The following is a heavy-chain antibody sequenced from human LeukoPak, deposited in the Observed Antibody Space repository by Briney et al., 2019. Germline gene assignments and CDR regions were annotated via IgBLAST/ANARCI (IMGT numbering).Heavy chain of an antibody. CDR1: GGTFSSYA. Sequence: RASVKVSCKASGGTFSSYAISWVRQAPGQGLEWMGGIIPIFGTANYAQKFQGRVTITADESTSTAYMELSSLRSEDTAVYYCARGRGQWLVRYPYYYYGMDVWGQGTTVTVSS. CDR2: IIPIFGTA. V-gene: IGHV1-69*13. D-gene: IGHD6-19*01. CDR3: ARGRGQWLVRYPYYYYGMDV. J-gene: IGHJ6*02.